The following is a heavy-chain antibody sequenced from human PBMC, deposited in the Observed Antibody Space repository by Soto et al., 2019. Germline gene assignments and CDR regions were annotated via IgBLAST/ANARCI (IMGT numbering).Heavy chain of an antibody. CDR1: GYTFTGYY. J-gene: IGHJ4*02. Sequence: ASVKVSCKASGYTFTGYYMHWVRQAPGQGLEWMGWINPNSGGTNYAQKFQGRVTMTRDTSISTAYMELSRLRSDDTAVYYCARGEVGNWNYPHYDYWGQVPLVTFSS. CDR3: ARGEVGNWNYPHYDY. CDR2: INPNSGGT. D-gene: IGHD1-7*01. V-gene: IGHV1-2*02.